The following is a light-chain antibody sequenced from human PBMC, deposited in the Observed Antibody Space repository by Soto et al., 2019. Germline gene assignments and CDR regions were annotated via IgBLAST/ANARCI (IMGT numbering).Light chain of an antibody. V-gene: IGLV1-36*01. CDR2: YDD. J-gene: IGLJ2*01. CDR1: SSNIVNKP. CDR3: ATWDDSLNKEV. Sequence: QSVLTQPPSVSGAPRQRVTISCSGSSSNIVNKPVNCYQQLPGKAPKLLIYYDDLLPSGVSDRFSGSKSGTSASLAISGLQSEDEADYYCATWDDSLNKEVFGGGTKLTVL.